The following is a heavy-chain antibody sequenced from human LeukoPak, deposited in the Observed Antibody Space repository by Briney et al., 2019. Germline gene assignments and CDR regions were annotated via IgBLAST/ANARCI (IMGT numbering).Heavy chain of an antibody. CDR1: GFTFNAYA. CDR3: ATWAFYHSLDV. CDR2: INKDGSAT. Sequence: GGSLRLSCEASGFTFNAYAMHWVRQAPGKGLEWVSLINKDGSATYSADSVKGRFTISRDNSKNSLYLQMNSLRSEDTALYYCATWAFYHSLDVWGQGTTVTVSS. V-gene: IGHV3-43*02. D-gene: IGHD1-26*01. J-gene: IGHJ6*02.